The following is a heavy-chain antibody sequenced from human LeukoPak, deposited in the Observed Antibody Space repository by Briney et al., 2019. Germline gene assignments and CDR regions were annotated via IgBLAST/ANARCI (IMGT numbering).Heavy chain of an antibody. V-gene: IGHV3-48*03. CDR2: ISSSGSTI. J-gene: IGHJ4*02. Sequence: QPGGSLRLSCAASGFTFSSYEMNWVRQAPGKGLEWVSYISSSGSTIYYADSVKGRFTISRDNAKNSLYLQMNSLRAEDTAVYYCARDPGDYDYFDYGGQGTLVTVSS. D-gene: IGHD4-17*01. CDR3: ARDPGDYDYFDY. CDR1: GFTFSSYE.